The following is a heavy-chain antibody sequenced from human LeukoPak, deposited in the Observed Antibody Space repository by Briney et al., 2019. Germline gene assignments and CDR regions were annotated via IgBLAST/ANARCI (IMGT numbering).Heavy chain of an antibody. CDR3: ARVAKDYYDSSGSQNFDY. Sequence: PGGSLRLSCAASGFTFSNYGMSWVRQAPGKGLEWVSGISDSGGSTKYEVSVKGRFTISRDNYKDTLYLQMNSLRAEDTAVYYCARVAKDYYDSSGSQNFDYWGQGTLVTVSS. J-gene: IGHJ4*02. CDR1: GFTFSNYG. V-gene: IGHV3-23*02. D-gene: IGHD3-22*01. CDR2: ISDSGGST.